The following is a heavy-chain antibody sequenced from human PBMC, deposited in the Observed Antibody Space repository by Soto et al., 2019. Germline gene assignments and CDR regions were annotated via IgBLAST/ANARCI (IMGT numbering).Heavy chain of an antibody. V-gene: IGHV3-30*18. CDR3: AKVMTVYSGVAIDH. CDR2: VSYAEVNK. D-gene: IGHD1-26*01. CDR1: GFTFSNFG. J-gene: IGHJ4*02. Sequence: QVHLLESGGGVVQPGRSLRLSCVASGFTFSNFGINWVRQAPGKGLEWLAVVSYAEVNKFYADSVRGRFTISRDNSKDTVYLQINSLRRDDTAMYFCAKVMTVYSGVAIDHWGQGTLVTVSS.